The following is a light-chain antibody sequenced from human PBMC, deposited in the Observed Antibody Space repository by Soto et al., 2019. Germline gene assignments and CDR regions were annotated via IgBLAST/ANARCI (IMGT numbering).Light chain of an antibody. CDR2: DAS. CDR1: QSISSW. J-gene: IGKJ1*01. CDR3: QQYYSFPWT. Sequence: DIQMTQSPSTLSASVGDRVTITCRASQSISSWLAWYQQKPGKAPKLLIYDASSLESGVPLRFSGSGSGTDFTLTISCLQSEDFATYYCQQYYSFPWTFGQGTKVDIK. V-gene: IGKV1-5*01.